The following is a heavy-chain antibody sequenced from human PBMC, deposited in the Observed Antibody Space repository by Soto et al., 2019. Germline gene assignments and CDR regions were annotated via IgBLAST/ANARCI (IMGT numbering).Heavy chain of an antibody. CDR3: VRDDASDSGVLLDF. CDR2: IGAGDGKT. CDR1: GYSFTHYV. V-gene: IGHV1-3*01. Sequence: QVQLVQSGTEVKKPGASVKVSCKASGYSFTHYVIHWARQAPAQRLEWMGRIGAGDGKTDYSQNFQGRVTITKDTSATTAYMELSRLIPEDTAVYYCVRDDASDSGVLLDFWGQGTLVTVSS. J-gene: IGHJ4*02. D-gene: IGHD3-22*01.